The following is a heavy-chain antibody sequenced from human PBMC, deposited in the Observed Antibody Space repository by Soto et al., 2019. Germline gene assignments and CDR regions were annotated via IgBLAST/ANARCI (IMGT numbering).Heavy chain of an antibody. Sequence: GGSLRLSCADSGFTFRSFTMNWVRQAPGKGLEWVSTISSNSAYIYYTDALRGRFTISRDNAKNSLHLQMNSLRAEDTAVYYCTRDASRDSSARRGSDPWGPGTLVTVAS. CDR2: ISSNSAYI. CDR3: TRDASRDSSARRGSDP. J-gene: IGHJ5*02. CDR1: GFTFRSFT. D-gene: IGHD6-13*01. V-gene: IGHV3-21*01.